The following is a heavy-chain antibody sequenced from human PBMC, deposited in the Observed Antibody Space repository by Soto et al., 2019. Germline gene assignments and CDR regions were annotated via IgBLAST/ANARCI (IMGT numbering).Heavy chain of an antibody. Sequence: GASVNVSCKASGYTFTSYAMHWVRQAPGQRLEWMGWINAGNGNTKYSQKFQGRVTITRDTSASTAYMELSSLRSEDTAVYYCARGPKSRNYYYYYMDVWGKGTTVTVSS. CDR3: ARGPKSRNYYYYYMDV. V-gene: IGHV1-3*01. J-gene: IGHJ6*03. CDR1: GYTFTSYA. CDR2: INAGNGNT.